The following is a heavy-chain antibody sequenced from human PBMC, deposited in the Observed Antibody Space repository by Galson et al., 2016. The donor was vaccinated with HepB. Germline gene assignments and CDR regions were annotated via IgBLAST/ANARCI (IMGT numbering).Heavy chain of an antibody. Sequence: SLRLSCAASGFTLSNSAMSWVRQAPGKGLEWVSAMSDSGGSTYYADSVKGRFTISRDNSKNTVYLQMNSLRAEDTAVYYCASLRFKGFDLWGRGTLVTVSS. V-gene: IGHV3-23*01. J-gene: IGHJ2*01. CDR2: MSDSGGST. CDR1: GFTLSNSA. CDR3: ASLRFKGFDL. D-gene: IGHD3-3*01.